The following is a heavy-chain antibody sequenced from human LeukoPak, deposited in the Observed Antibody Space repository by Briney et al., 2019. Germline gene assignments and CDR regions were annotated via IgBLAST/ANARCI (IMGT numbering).Heavy chain of an antibody. V-gene: IGHV3-23*01. D-gene: IGHD3-22*01. CDR3: AKDEGSSGCKN. J-gene: IGHJ4*02. CDR2: ISGSGGST. CDR1: GFTFSSYA. Sequence: GGSLRLSCAASGFTFSSYAMSRVRQAPGKGLEWVSAISGSGGSTYYADSVKGRFTISRDNSKNTLYLQMNSLRAEDTAVYYCAKDEGSSGCKNWGQGTLVTVSS.